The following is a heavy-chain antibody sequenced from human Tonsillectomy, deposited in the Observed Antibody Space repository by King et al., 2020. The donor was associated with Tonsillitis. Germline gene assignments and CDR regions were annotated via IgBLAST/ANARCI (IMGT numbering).Heavy chain of an antibody. CDR1: GYTFTSNY. D-gene: IGHD2-2*01. Sequence: QLVQSGAEVKKPGASVKVSCKASGYTFTSNYMHWVRQAPGQGLEWMGIINPNVGSTSYSQKFQGRVTMTGDTSTSTAYMELSSLRSEDTAVYYCARSTRQAHFELWGRGTQVTVSS. CDR3: ARSTRQAHFEL. CDR2: INPNVGST. J-gene: IGHJ2*01. V-gene: IGHV1-46*01.